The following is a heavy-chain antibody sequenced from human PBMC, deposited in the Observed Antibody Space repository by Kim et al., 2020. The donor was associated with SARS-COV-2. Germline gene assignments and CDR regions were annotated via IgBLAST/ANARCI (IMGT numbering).Heavy chain of an antibody. CDR1: YA. Sequence: YASGWVRRAPGKGLEWVSAISGSGGSTYYADSGKGRFTISRDNSKNTLYLQMNSLRAEDTAVYYCAKEPIRYFDWFPGRYNWFDPWGQGTLAT. D-gene: IGHD3-9*01. J-gene: IGHJ5*02. CDR2: ISGSGGST. CDR3: AKEPIRYFDWFPGRYNWFDP. V-gene: IGHV3-23*01.